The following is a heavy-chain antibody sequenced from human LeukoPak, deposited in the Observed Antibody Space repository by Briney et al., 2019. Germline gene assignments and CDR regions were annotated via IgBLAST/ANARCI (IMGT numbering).Heavy chain of an antibody. V-gene: IGHV3-53*01. Sequence: PGGSLRLSCAASGFTFSNNYMSWVRQAPGKGLEWVSVMYSGGSTNYSDSVKGRFIISRDDSKNILDLQMNRLKAEDTAVYYCARGNYASTGPGALDIWGQGTMVTVSS. CDR3: ARGNYASTGPGALDI. CDR1: GFTFSNNY. J-gene: IGHJ3*02. CDR2: MYSGGST. D-gene: IGHD3-22*01.